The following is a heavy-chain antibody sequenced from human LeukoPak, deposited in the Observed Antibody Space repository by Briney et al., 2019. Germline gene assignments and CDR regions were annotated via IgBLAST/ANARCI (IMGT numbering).Heavy chain of an antibody. CDR2: ISDSGGST. Sequence: QPGGSLRLSCAASGFTFSSYAMNWVRQAPGKGLEWVSTISDSGGSTQYADSVKGRFTISRDNSKNTLYLQMNSLRAEDTAVYYCARDVPAYYYDSSGYTDAFDIWGQGTMVTVSS. CDR3: ARDVPAYYYDSSGYTDAFDI. CDR1: GFTFSSYA. J-gene: IGHJ3*02. D-gene: IGHD3-22*01. V-gene: IGHV3-23*01.